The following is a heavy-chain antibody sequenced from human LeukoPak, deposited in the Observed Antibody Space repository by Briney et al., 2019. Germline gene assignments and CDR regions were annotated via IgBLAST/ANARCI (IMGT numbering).Heavy chain of an antibody. CDR1: GGSISSYY. V-gene: IGHV4-59*01. J-gene: IGHJ4*02. CDR3: ARGGVNYGDYRGEIDY. Sequence: SETLSLTCTVSGGSISSYYWSWIRQPPGKGLEWIGYIYYSGSTNYNPSLKSRVTISVDTSKNQFSLKLSSVTAADTAVYYCARGGVNYGDYRGEIDYWGQGTLATVSS. D-gene: IGHD4-17*01. CDR2: IYYSGST.